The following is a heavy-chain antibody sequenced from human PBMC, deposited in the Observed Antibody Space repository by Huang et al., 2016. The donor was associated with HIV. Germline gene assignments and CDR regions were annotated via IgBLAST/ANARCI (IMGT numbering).Heavy chain of an antibody. Sequence: QVTMRESGPALMRPTQTLTLTCSFSGFSLSTRGMSVNWIRRPPGKALEWLALIDWDDDKFYSTSLKTRLNISKDTSKNQVVLTMTNLGPVDTATYDCARGTQPGNTYGYCFDSWGQGTLVTVSS. CDR1: GFSLSTRGMS. V-gene: IGHV2-70*01. D-gene: IGHD5-18*01. CDR2: IDWDDDK. J-gene: IGHJ4*02. CDR3: ARGTQPGNTYGYCFDS.